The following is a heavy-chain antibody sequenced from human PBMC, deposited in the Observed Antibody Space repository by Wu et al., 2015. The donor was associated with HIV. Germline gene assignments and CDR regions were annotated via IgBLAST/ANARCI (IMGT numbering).Heavy chain of an antibody. CDR2: IIPQNGDT. V-gene: IGHV1-18*01. D-gene: IGHD4-17*01. J-gene: IGHJ4*02. CDR1: GFTFNNYI. CDR3: ARGALGGDYVSVGGDY. Sequence: QVQLAQLGVEVRKPGASVKVSCKASGFTFNNYIIVWVRQAPGQGLEWMGWIIPQNGDTDLAPNVQNRVSMTTDASTNLAYMELRSLRSDDTAVYYCARGALGGDYVSVGGDYWGQGTLVTVSS.